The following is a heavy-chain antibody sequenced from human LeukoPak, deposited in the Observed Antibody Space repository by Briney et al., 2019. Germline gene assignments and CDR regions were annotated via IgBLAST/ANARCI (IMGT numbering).Heavy chain of an antibody. V-gene: IGHV4-39*02. J-gene: IGHJ6*03. D-gene: IGHD1-1*01. CDR2: IYYSGTT. Sequence: SETLSLTCTVSGGSISSSSYYWSWIRQPPGKGLEWIGTIYYSGTTYYNPPLKSRVTISADTSKNHFSLKLSSVTAADTAVYYCARPGHSYYYMDVWGKGTTVTVSS. CDR1: GGSISSSSYY. CDR3: ARPGHSYYYMDV.